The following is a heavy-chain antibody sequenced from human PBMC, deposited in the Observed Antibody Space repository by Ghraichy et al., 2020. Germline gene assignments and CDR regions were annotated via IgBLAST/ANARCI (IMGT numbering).Heavy chain of an antibody. J-gene: IGHJ6*02. Sequence: SETLSLTCSVSGDSMRNYHWSWIRQPPGRGLEWIGFIYFSGRTHYNPSLKSRVTMSIDTSKNQFSLKLRSVTAADSAIYYCARDRARGYYDSGSYNSDYYTYGMDVWGQGTTVTVSS. CDR1: GDSMRNYH. V-gene: IGHV4-59*01. CDR2: IYFSGRT. CDR3: ARDRARGYYDSGSYNSDYYTYGMDV. D-gene: IGHD3-10*01.